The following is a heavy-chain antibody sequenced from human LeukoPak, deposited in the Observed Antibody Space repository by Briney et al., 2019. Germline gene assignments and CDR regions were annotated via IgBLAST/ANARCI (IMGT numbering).Heavy chain of an antibody. D-gene: IGHD2-2*02. Sequence: GASVKVCCKASGGTFSSYAISWVRQAPGQGLEWMGGIIPIFGTANYAQKFQGRVTITTDESTSTAYMELSSLRSEDTAVYYCARSKRYCSSTSCYTGYNWFDPWGQGTLVTVSS. CDR1: GGTFSSYA. V-gene: IGHV1-69*05. J-gene: IGHJ5*02. CDR2: IIPIFGTA. CDR3: ARSKRYCSSTSCYTGYNWFDP.